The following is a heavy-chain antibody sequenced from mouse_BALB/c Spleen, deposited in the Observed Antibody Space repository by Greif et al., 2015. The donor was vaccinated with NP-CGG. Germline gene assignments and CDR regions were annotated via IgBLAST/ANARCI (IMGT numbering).Heavy chain of an antibody. Sequence: QVTLKVCGAELVRPGTSVKVSCKASGYAFTNYLIEWVKQRPGQGLEWIGVINPGSGGTNYNEKFEGKATLTADKSSSTAYMQLSSLTSDDSAVYFCARGVTAYWGQGTLVTVSA. D-gene: IGHD2-1*01. CDR2: INPGSGGT. CDR1: GYAFTNYL. V-gene: IGHV1-54*01. CDR3: ARGVTAY. J-gene: IGHJ3*01.